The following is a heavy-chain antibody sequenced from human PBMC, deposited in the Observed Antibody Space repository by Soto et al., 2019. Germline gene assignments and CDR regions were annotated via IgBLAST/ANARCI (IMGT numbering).Heavy chain of an antibody. J-gene: IGHJ4*02. CDR2: ISSNGGST. Sequence: GGSLRLSCSASGFTFSSYAMHWVRQAPGKGLEYVSAISSNGGSTYYADSVKGRFTISRDNSKNTLYLQMSSLRAEDTAVYYCVKARGRILIAAAGSWGQGTLVTVSS. CDR1: GFTFSSYA. CDR3: VKARGRILIAAAGS. D-gene: IGHD6-13*01. V-gene: IGHV3-64D*08.